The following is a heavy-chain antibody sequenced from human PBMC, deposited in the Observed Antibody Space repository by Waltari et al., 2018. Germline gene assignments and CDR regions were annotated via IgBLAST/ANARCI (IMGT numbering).Heavy chain of an antibody. Sequence: QVQLVQSGAEVKKPGSSVKVSCKTSGGDLSTPRFSWVRQAPGQGLEWMGRITPIFGTTNYAQKFQARVTFTADESSSTVYMELTSLRSEDSAMHYCARDVFYGVSDNWFDHWGQGTLVTVSS. J-gene: IGHJ5*02. CDR3: ARDVFYGVSDNWFDH. CDR2: ITPIFGTT. V-gene: IGHV1-69*15. D-gene: IGHD2-8*01. CDR1: GGDLSTPR.